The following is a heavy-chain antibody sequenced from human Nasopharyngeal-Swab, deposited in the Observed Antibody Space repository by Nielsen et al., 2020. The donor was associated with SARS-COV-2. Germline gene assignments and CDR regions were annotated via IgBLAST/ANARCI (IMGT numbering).Heavy chain of an antibody. J-gene: IGHJ6*02. CDR3: ASATGTTGWYYYYGMDV. D-gene: IGHD1-1*01. V-gene: IGHV1-8*01. CDR2: MNPNSGNT. CDR1: GYTFTSYD. Sequence: VSVKVSCKASGYTFTSYDINWVRQATGQGLEWMGWMNPNSGNTGYAQKFQGRVTMTRNTSISTAYMELSSLRSEDTAVYYCASATGTTGWYYYYGMDVWGQGTTVTVSS.